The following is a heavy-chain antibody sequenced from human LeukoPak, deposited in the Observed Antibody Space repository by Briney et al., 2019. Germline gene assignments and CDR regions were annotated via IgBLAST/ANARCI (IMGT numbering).Heavy chain of an antibody. CDR3: ARGGNYYDTGGYYYEYFGY. CDR2: ISYDGSDK. Sequence: GGSLRLSCAASGFTFSSYAMHWVRQAPGKGLEWVAVISYDGSDKYYADSVKGRFTISRDNSKNTLYLQMNSLRAEDTAVYSCARGGNYYDTGGYYYEYFGYWGQGTLVTVSS. CDR1: GFTFSSYA. V-gene: IGHV3-30-3*01. D-gene: IGHD3-22*01. J-gene: IGHJ4*02.